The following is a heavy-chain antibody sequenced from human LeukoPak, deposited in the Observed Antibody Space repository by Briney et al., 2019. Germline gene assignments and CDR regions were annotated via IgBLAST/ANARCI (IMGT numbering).Heavy chain of an antibody. J-gene: IGHJ4*02. V-gene: IGHV3-30*04. Sequence: PGGSLRLSCAASGFTFSSYAMHWVRQAPGKGLEWVAVISYDGSNKYYADSVKGRFTISRDNTKNTLYLQMNSLRAEDTAVYYCARFEYYDNGNYWGQGTLVTVSS. CDR3: ARFEYYDNGNY. CDR1: GFTFSSYA. D-gene: IGHD3-22*01. CDR2: ISYDGSNK.